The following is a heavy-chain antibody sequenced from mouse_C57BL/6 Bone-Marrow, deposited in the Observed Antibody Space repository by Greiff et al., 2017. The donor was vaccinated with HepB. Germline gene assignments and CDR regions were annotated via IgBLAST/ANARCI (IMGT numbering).Heavy chain of an antibody. V-gene: IGHV6-6*01. CDR2: IRNKANNHAT. CDR1: GFTFSDAW. Sequence: DVMLVESGGGLVQPGGSMKLSCAASGFTFSDAWMDWVRQSPEKGLEWVAEIRNKANNHATYYAESVKGRFTISRDDSKSSVYLQMNSLRAEDTGIYYCTRPSYDGYYVLWYFDVWGTGTTVTVSS. J-gene: IGHJ1*03. CDR3: TRPSYDGYYVLWYFDV. D-gene: IGHD2-3*01.